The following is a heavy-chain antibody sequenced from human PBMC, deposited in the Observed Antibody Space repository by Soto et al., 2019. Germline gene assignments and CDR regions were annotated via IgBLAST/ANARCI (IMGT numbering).Heavy chain of an antibody. Sequence: SQTLSRTCTLSGGPIYSYNWPLILQHPSTQLEWIVYIYYSGSTNYNPSLKSRVTISVDTSKNQFSLKLSSVTAADTVVYYCARDRPYRSRATGRGNWFDPWGQGTLVTVSS. CDR2: IYYSGST. J-gene: IGHJ5*02. V-gene: IGHV4-59*01. CDR3: ARDRPYRSRATGRGNWFDP. CDR1: GGPIYSYN. D-gene: IGHD6-19*01.